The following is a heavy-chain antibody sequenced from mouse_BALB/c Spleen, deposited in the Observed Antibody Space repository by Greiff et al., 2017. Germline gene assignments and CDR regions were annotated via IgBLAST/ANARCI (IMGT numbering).Heavy chain of an antibody. D-gene: IGHD4-1*01. CDR1: GYTFTSYT. J-gene: IGHJ4*01. V-gene: IGHV1-4*01. Sequence: QVQLQQSGAELARPGASVKMSCKASGYTFTSYTMHWVKQRPGQGLEWIGYINPSSGYTNYNQKFKGKATLTVDKSSSTAYMELRSLTSEDTAVYYCARKNWDGGAMDYWGQGTSVTVSS. CDR3: ARKNWDGGAMDY. CDR2: INPSSGYT.